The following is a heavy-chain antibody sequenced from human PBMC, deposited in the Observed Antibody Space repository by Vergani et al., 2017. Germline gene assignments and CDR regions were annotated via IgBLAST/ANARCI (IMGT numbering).Heavy chain of an antibody. Sequence: QVQLVESGGNLVQPGRSLRLSCAAAGFKFSNFGMHWVRQVPGKGLEWVAFISYNGGNQYYADSVQGRFTISRDNTKNILYLQMSSLRVEDTALYYCTRDVADKHSSIWPLNYHYFMDVWGEGTTVTVSS. D-gene: IGHD6-13*01. CDR1: GFKFSNFG. V-gene: IGHV3-33*05. CDR3: TRDVADKHSSIWPLNYHYFMDV. CDR2: ISYNGGNQ. J-gene: IGHJ6*03.